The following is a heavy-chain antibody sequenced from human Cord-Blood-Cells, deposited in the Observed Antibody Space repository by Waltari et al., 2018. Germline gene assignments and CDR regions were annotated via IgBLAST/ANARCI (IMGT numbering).Heavy chain of an antibody. J-gene: IGHJ5*02. CDR3: ARGGGDIVVVPAANSYNWFDP. CDR1: GGSTSSSSYY. D-gene: IGHD2-2*01. CDR2: IYYSGST. Sequence: QLQLQESGPGLVKPSETLSLTCTVSGGSTSSSSYYWGWIRPPPGTGLGWIGSIYYSGSTYYNPSLKSRVTISVDTSKNQFSLKLSSVTAADTAVYYCARGGGDIVVVPAANSYNWFDPWGQGTLVTISS. V-gene: IGHV4-39*01.